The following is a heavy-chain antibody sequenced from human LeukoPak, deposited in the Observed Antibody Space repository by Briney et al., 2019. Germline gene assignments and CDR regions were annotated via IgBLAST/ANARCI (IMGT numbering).Heavy chain of an antibody. Sequence: GESLKISCKGSGYSFTSYWIAWVRQMPGKGLEWMGIIYPGDSDTRYNPSFQGQVTISADKSINTAYLQWSSLKASDTAIYYCARRFSDYYYFDYGGQGTLVTVSS. V-gene: IGHV5-51*01. J-gene: IGHJ4*02. D-gene: IGHD3-22*01. CDR3: ARRFSDYYYFDY. CDR2: IYPGDSDT. CDR1: GYSFTSYW.